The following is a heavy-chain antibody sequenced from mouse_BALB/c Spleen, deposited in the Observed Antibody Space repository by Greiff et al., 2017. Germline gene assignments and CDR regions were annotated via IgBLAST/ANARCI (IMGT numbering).Heavy chain of an antibody. CDR3: TIFWGRAY. Sequence: VQLQESGAELVRPGASVTLSCKASGYTFTDYEMHWVKQTPVHGLEWIGAIDPETGGTAYNQKFKGKATLTADKSSSTAYMELRSLTSEDSAVYYCTIFWGRAYWGQGTLVTVSA. CDR1: GYTFTDYE. CDR2: IDPETGGT. V-gene: IGHV1-15*01. J-gene: IGHJ3*01. D-gene: IGHD4-1*01.